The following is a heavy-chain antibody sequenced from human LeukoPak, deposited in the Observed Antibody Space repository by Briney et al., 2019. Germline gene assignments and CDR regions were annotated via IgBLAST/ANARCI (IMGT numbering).Heavy chain of an antibody. D-gene: IGHD3-22*01. J-gene: IGHJ6*02. Sequence: ASVKVSCKASGYTFTSYAMHWVRQAPGQRLEWMGWINAGNGNTKYSQKFQGRVTITRDTSASTAYMELSSLRSEDTAVYYCARGEYYYDSSGYSYGMDVWGQGTTVTVSS. CDR2: INAGNGNT. CDR1: GYTFTSYA. CDR3: ARGEYYYDSSGYSYGMDV. V-gene: IGHV1-3*01.